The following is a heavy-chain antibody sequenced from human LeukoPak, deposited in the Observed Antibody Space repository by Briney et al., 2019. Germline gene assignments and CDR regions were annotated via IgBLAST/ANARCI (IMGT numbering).Heavy chain of an antibody. CDR3: ARVVDTAMGHDAFDI. J-gene: IGHJ3*02. Sequence: PSETLSLTCTVSSGSISSFYWSWIRQPPGRGLEWIGYIYYSGSTNYNPSLKSRVTISVDTSKNQFSLKLSSVTAADTAVYYCARVVDTAMGHDAFDIWGQGTVVTVSS. CDR2: IYYSGST. D-gene: IGHD5-18*01. CDR1: SGSISSFY. V-gene: IGHV4-59*01.